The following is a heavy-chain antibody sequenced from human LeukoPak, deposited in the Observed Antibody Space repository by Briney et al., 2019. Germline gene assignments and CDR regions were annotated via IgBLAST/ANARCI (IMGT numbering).Heavy chain of an antibody. Sequence: ASVKVSCKASGYTFTSYGISWVRQAPGQRLEWMGWISAYNGDTNYAQKLQGRVTMTTDTSTSTAYKELRSLRSDDTAVYYCARDGTYCSSSSCVLDYWGQGTLVTVSS. CDR2: ISAYNGDT. D-gene: IGHD2-2*01. CDR1: GYTFTSYG. J-gene: IGHJ4*02. CDR3: ARDGTYCSSSSCVLDY. V-gene: IGHV1-18*01.